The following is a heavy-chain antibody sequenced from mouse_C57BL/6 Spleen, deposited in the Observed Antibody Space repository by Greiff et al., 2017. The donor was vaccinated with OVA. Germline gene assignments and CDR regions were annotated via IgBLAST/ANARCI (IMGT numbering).Heavy chain of an antibody. V-gene: IGHV5-12*01. CDR1: GFTFSDYY. D-gene: IGHD2-4*01. Sequence: EVKLVASGGGLVQPGGSLKLSCAASGFTFSDYYMYWVRQTPEKRLEWVAYISNGGGSTYYPDTVKGRFTISRDNAKNTLYLQMSRLKSEDTAMYYCARHDDYDVEAMDYWGQGTSVTVSS. CDR3: ARHDDYDVEAMDY. CDR2: ISNGGGST. J-gene: IGHJ4*01.